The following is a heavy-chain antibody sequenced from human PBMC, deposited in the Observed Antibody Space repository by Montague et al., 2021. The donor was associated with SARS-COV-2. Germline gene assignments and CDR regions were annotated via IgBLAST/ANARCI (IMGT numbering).Heavy chain of an antibody. V-gene: IGHV3-74*01. D-gene: IGHD3-10*01. Sequence: SLRPSCATSGFTFSTYWMHWVRQAPGKGLMWVSRISRDGSDKIYADSVKGRFTISRDNAKNTVYLQMNSLRADDTAVYYCARLYGSGSYYYDYWGQGTLVTVSS. CDR2: ISRDGSDK. CDR3: ARLYGSGSYYYDY. CDR1: GFTFSTYW. J-gene: IGHJ4*02.